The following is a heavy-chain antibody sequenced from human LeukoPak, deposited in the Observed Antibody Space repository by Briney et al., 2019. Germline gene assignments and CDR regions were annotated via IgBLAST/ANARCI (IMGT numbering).Heavy chain of an antibody. V-gene: IGHV3-48*02. Sequence: GGSLRLSCAASGFSFSSFTMNWVRQAPGKGLEWVSYIRSSSSPIYYAESVKGRFTISRDNAKNSLYLQMNSLRDEDTAVYYCARDFVYAFDVWGQGTMVTVSS. D-gene: IGHD5/OR15-5a*01. CDR1: GFSFSSFT. CDR2: IRSSSSPI. J-gene: IGHJ3*01. CDR3: ARDFVYAFDV.